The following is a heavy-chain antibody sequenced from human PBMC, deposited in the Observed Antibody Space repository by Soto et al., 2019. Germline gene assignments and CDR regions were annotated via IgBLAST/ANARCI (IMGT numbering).Heavy chain of an antibody. V-gene: IGHV4-59*01. CDR2: THNNGRT. CDR3: ARDKEPTYGAFLGY. Sequence: PSETLSLTCTVSGGSISTYYWSWIRQVPGKGLEWIGHTHNNGRTNYIYSPSLKSRVTISVDTSKNQFSLTLRSVTAADTAVYFCARDKEPTYGAFLGYWGQGILVTVSS. D-gene: IGHD2-8*01. CDR1: GGSISTYY. J-gene: IGHJ4*02.